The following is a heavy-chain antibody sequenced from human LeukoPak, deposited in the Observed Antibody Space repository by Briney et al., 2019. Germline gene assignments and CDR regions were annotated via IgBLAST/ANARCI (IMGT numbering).Heavy chain of an antibody. J-gene: IGHJ4*02. CDR3: VEDKGVTVTGTFDY. D-gene: IGHD6-19*01. V-gene: IGHV3-23*01. CDR2: ISSSGGSR. Sequence: PGGSLRLSCAASGFTFSSYAMSWVRQAPGKGLEWVSAISSSGGSRYYADSVKGRFTISRDNSKNMLYLQMCNLRAEDTAVYYCVEDKGVTVTGTFDYWGQGTLVTVSS. CDR1: GFTFSSYA.